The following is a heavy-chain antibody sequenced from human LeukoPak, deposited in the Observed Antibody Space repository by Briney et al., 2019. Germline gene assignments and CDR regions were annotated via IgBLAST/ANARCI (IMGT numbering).Heavy chain of an antibody. V-gene: IGHV4-30-2*01. Sequence: SETLSLTCTVSGGSISSGGYYWSCIRQPPGKGLECIGYIYHSGSTYYNPSLKSRVTISVDRSKHQFSLKLSSVTAADTAVYYCARHYYDSGTYSTHYFDSWGQGTLVTVSS. D-gene: IGHD3-10*01. CDR3: ARHYYDSGTYSTHYFDS. CDR2: IYHSGST. CDR1: GGSISSGGYY. J-gene: IGHJ4*02.